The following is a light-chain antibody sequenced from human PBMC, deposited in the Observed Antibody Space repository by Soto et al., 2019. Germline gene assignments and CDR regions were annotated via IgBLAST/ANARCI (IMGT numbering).Light chain of an antibody. Sequence: QSALIQPRSVSGSPGQSVTISCTGTSSDVGVYKYVSWYRQHPGKAPKLMIYDVITRPSGVPDRFSGSKSGNMASLTISGLQAEDEADYYCCSCAGDYTFVFGSGTKVTVL. CDR2: DVI. J-gene: IGLJ1*01. CDR1: SSDVGVYKY. CDR3: CSCAGDYTFV. V-gene: IGLV2-11*01.